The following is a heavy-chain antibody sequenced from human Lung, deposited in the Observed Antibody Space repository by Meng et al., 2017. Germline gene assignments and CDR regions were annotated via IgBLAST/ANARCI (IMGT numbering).Heavy chain of an antibody. Sequence: QVPLAAAGAGLGGPSGTRSLSCAVSGGSISSDNWWSWVRQPPGKGLEWIGEIYHSGSTNYNPSLKSRITISVDKPKNQFSLTLSSVTAADTAVYYCTKNDFYCLGYWGQGTLVTVSS. J-gene: IGHJ4*02. CDR2: IYHSGST. V-gene: IGHV4-4*02. CDR3: TKNDFYCLGY. D-gene: IGHD2-21*01. CDR1: GGSISSDNW.